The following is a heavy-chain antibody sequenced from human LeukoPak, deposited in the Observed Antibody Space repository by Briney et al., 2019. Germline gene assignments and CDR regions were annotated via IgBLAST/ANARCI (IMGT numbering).Heavy chain of an antibody. Sequence: GGSLRLSCAASGFTFSSNWMHWVRQGPGKGLVWVSRINPDGSRTDYAESVEGRFTISRDNAKNTLSLEMNSLGDEDTAVYYCSRDFNGRNDFWGQGTLVTVSS. CDR1: GFTFSSNW. CDR2: INPDGSRT. J-gene: IGHJ4*02. CDR3: SRDFNGRNDF. D-gene: IGHD1-14*01. V-gene: IGHV3-74*01.